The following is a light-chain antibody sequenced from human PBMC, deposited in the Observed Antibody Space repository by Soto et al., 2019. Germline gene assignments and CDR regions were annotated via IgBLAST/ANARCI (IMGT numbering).Light chain of an antibody. J-gene: IGLJ2*01. Sequence: SYELTQPPSVSVAPGKTARITCGGNNIGSKSVHWYQQKPGQAPVLVIYYDSDRPSGIPERFSGSNSVNTATLTISRVEAGDEADYYCQVWDSSSDHVVCGGGTKLTVL. CDR1: NIGSKS. CDR2: YDS. CDR3: QVWDSSSDHVV. V-gene: IGLV3-21*04.